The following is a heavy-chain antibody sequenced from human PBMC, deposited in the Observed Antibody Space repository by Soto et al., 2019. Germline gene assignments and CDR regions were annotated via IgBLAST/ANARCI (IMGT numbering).Heavy chain of an antibody. CDR3: AKEALSIFAARGYDSNAFDI. CDR2: ISGSGGST. V-gene: IGHV3-23*01. J-gene: IGHJ3*02. D-gene: IGHD5-12*01. CDR1: GFIFSSYA. Sequence: GGSLRLSCAASGFIFSSYAMSWVRQAPGKGLEWVSAISGSGGSTYYADSVKGRFTISRDNSKNTLYLQMNSLRAEDTAVYYCAKEALSIFAARGYDSNAFDIWGQGTMVTVSS.